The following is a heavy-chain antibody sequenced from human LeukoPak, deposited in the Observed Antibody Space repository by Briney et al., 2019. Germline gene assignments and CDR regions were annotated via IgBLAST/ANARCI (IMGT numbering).Heavy chain of an antibody. CDR3: ARGWYDYGDFSVFDY. Sequence: ASVKVSCKASGYTLTSYGISWVRQAPGQGLEWMGWISAYNGNTNYAQKLQGRVTMTTDTSTSTAYMELRSLRSDDTAVYYCARGWYDYGDFSVFDYWGQGTLVTVSS. J-gene: IGHJ4*02. CDR2: ISAYNGNT. CDR1: GYTLTSYG. D-gene: IGHD4-17*01. V-gene: IGHV1-18*04.